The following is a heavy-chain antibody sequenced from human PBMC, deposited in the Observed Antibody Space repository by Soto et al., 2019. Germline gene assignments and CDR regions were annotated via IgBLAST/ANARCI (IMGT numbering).Heavy chain of an antibody. CDR1: GGSISSYY. Sequence: PSETLSLTCTVSGGSISSYYWSWIRQPPGKGLEWIGYIYYSGSTNYNPSLKSRVTISVDTSKNQFSLKRSSVTAADTAVYYCARSVPSRYFDYTHFDYWGQGTLVTVSS. CDR2: IYYSGST. J-gene: IGHJ4*02. CDR3: ARSVPSRYFDYTHFDY. D-gene: IGHD3-9*01. V-gene: IGHV4-59*01.